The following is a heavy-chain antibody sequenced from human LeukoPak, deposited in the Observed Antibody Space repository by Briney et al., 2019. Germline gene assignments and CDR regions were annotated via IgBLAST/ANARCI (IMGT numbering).Heavy chain of an antibody. J-gene: IGHJ4*02. Sequence: SVKVSCKASGGTFSSYTISWVRQAPGQGLEWMGRIIPILGIANYAQKFQGRVMITADKSTSTAYMELSSLRSEDTAVYYCARALGYDFWSGYHIWGQGTLVTVSS. D-gene: IGHD3-3*01. CDR3: ARALGYDFWSGYHI. CDR1: GGTFSSYT. V-gene: IGHV1-69*02. CDR2: IIPILGIA.